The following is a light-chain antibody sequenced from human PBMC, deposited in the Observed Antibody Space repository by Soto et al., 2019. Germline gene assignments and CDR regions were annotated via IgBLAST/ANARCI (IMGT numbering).Light chain of an antibody. CDR2: GAF. J-gene: IGKJ1*01. CDR3: ERYCAAALT. CDR1: QSVSSN. V-gene: IGKV3-15*01. Sequence: RASQSVSSNLAWYQQKPGQAPSLLIYGAFTRATGIPARFSGTGSGTAYNLTMRSRHSEYSALYYCERYCAAALTLGQGTKVDI.